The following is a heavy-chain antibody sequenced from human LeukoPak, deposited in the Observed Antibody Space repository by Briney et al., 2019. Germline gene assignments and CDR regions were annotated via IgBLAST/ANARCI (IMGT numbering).Heavy chain of an antibody. Sequence: KISRKGSGGDFSSYAISWVRQAPGQGLEWMGRIIPLLSLSNFAQNFQGRVTMTADKSTRTAYMELSSLRAEDTAGYYCARDIDCGDPNGGFWGQRTMVTISS. CDR2: IIPLLSLS. CDR3: ARDIDCGDPNGGF. V-gene: IGHV1-69*04. CDR1: GGDFSSYA. D-gene: IGHD4-17*01. J-gene: IGHJ3*01.